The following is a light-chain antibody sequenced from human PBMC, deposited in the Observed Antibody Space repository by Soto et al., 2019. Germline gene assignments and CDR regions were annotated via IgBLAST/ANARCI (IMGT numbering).Light chain of an antibody. CDR1: SSDVGSYNY. V-gene: IGLV2-11*01. CDR3: CSDAGSSTL. Sequence: QSVLTQPRSVSGSPGQSVTISCTGTSSDVGSYNYVSWYQQHPGKAPKLMLFDVSKRPSGVPDRFSGSKSGNTASLAISGLQAEDEADYYCCSDAGSSTLFGGGTKLTVL. CDR2: DVS. J-gene: IGLJ2*01.